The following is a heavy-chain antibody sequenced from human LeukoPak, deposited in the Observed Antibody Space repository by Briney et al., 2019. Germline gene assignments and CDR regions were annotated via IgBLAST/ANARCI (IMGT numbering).Heavy chain of an antibody. CDR3: ARYYDSSGYYFSIDY. J-gene: IGHJ4*02. V-gene: IGHV3-11*03. D-gene: IGHD3-22*01. CDR2: ISSSSYT. Sequence: GGSLRLSCAASGFTFSDYYMSWIRQAPGKGLEWVSYISSSSYTHYADSVKGRFTISRDNAKNSLYLQMNSLRAEDTAVYYCARYYDSSGYYFSIDYWGQGTLVTVSS. CDR1: GFTFSDYY.